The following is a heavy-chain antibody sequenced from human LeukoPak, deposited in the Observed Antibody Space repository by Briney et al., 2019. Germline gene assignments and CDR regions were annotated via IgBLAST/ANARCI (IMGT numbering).Heavy chain of an antibody. D-gene: IGHD1-1*01. J-gene: IGHJ4*02. CDR3: ARGDDFSGDH. Sequence: PGGSLRLSCAVSGFTLSKFWMSWVRQAPGRGLEWVANIHPEGNEKYHVESVKGRFTISRDNAKNLLFLQMNGLRVEDTAVYYCARGDDFSGDHWGQGTLVTVSS. CDR2: IHPEGNEK. CDR1: GFTLSKFW. V-gene: IGHV3-7*04.